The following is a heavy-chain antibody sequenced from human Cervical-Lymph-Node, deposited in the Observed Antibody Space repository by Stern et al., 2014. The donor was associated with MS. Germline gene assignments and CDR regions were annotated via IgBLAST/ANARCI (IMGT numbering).Heavy chain of an antibody. CDR1: GASISSGTYY. J-gene: IGHJ6*02. CDR2: MYNSGAT. CDR3: ARDDAMGPTRYHYAMDV. V-gene: IGHV4-61*02. Sequence: VQLVESGPGLVKPSQTLSLTCSVSGASISSGTYYWSWIRQPAGKGLEWIGRMYNSGATNYNPSLKIRVTISLDTSNNELSLKVGSVTAADTAVYFCARDDAMGPTRYHYAMDVWGQGTTVTVSS. D-gene: IGHD1-26*01.